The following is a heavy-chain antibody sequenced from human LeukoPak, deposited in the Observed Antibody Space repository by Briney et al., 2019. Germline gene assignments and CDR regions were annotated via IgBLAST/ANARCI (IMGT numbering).Heavy chain of an antibody. Sequence: SETLSLTCAVYGGSFSGYYWGWVRQSPGKGLEWIANIYYTGSTYYNPSPTSRVTISVDTSKSQCSLELSSVTAADTAVYYCARRVGRWFGERAYYYNYMDVWGKGTTVTISS. D-gene: IGHD3-10*01. V-gene: IGHV4-34*01. J-gene: IGHJ6*03. CDR2: IYYTGST. CDR3: ARRVGRWFGERAYYYNYMDV. CDR1: GGSFSGYY.